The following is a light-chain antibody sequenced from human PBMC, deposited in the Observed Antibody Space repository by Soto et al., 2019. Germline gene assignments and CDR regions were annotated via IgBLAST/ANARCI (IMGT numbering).Light chain of an antibody. CDR3: QQSYSTPT. Sequence: DIQMTQSPSSLSASVGDRVTITCRASQSISSFLNWYQQKPGKAPNLLIYAASSLQSGVPSRFSGRGSGTDFTLTISSLQPEDFATYYCQQSYSTPTFGPGTQVDIK. V-gene: IGKV1-39*01. J-gene: IGKJ3*01. CDR1: QSISSF. CDR2: AAS.